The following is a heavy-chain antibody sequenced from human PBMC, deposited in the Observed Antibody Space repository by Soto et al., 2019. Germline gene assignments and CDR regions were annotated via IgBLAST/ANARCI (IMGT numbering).Heavy chain of an antibody. Sequence: QVQLVESGGGLVKPGGSLRLSCAASGFTVGDYYMSWVRQAPGKGLEWVSYISSSGSSIYYVYAVRGRFTISRDNAKKSLYLQRDSLGAADTAVYSCARAAAARPAVCYWGHGTLVTVSS. J-gene: IGHJ4*01. CDR3: ARAAAARPAVCY. D-gene: IGHD6-6*01. CDR2: ISSSGSSI. V-gene: IGHV3-11*01. CDR1: GFTVGDYY.